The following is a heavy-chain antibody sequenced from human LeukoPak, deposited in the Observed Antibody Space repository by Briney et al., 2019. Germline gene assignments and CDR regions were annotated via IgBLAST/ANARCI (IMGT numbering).Heavy chain of an antibody. Sequence: SETLSLTCTVSGGSISSHYWSWIRQPPGKGLEWIGYIYYSGSTNYNPSLKSRVTISVDTSKNQFSLKLSSVTAADTAVYYCARGDFWSGYFDYWGQGTLVTVSS. V-gene: IGHV4-59*11. CDR2: IYYSGST. D-gene: IGHD3-3*01. CDR1: GGSISSHY. CDR3: ARGDFWSGYFDY. J-gene: IGHJ4*02.